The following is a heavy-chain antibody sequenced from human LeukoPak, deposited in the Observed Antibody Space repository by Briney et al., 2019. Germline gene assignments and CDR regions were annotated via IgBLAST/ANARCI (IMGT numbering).Heavy chain of an antibody. CDR1: GGTISSYY. CDR3: AREGTAGTNLNWFDP. D-gene: IGHD1-1*01. CDR2: ISYSGST. J-gene: IGHJ5*02. Sequence: SETLPLTCTVSGGTISSYYWSWIRQPPGKGLEWIGYISYSGSTNFNPSLKSRVTISVDTSKNQFSLKLSSVTAADTAVYYCAREGTAGTNLNWFDPWGQGTLVTVSS. V-gene: IGHV4-59*01.